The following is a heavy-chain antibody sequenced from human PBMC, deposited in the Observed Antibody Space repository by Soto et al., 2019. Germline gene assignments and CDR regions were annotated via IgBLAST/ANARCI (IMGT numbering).Heavy chain of an antibody. J-gene: IGHJ4*02. V-gene: IGHV3-74*01. D-gene: IGHD5-18*01. Sequence: EVQLVESGGGLVQPGGSLRLSCAASRFTFSSYWIHWVRQAPRKGLVWVSRINRDGSDTSYADSGKGRFTISKDNDKNPLDLQVTGLRGEDTAVYFCARGGGYSDGYVGYWGQETLVTVSS. CDR3: ARGGGYSDGYVGY. CDR1: RFTFSSYW. CDR2: INRDGSDT.